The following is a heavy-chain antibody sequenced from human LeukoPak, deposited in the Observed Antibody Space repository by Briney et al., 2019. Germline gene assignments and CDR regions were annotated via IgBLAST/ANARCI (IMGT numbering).Heavy chain of an antibody. V-gene: IGHV1-2*02. CDR2: INPNSGGT. D-gene: IGHD2-8*01. CDR3: ARSAEHCNNGVCFTDYYMDV. Sequence: GASMKVSCKTSGYTFTGYYMHWVRQAPGQGLEWMGWINPNSGGTNYAQKFQGRVTMTRDTSITTAYMELSSLTSDDTAVYFCARSAEHCNNGVCFTDYYMDVWGKGTTVTVSS. J-gene: IGHJ6*03. CDR1: GYTFTGYY.